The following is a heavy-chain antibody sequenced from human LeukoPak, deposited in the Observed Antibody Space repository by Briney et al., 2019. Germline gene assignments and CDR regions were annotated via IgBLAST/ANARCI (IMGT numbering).Heavy chain of an antibody. Sequence: GGSLRLSCAASGFIFSTYAMHWVRQAPGKGLEWVAVISYDEANIFYADSVKGRFTISRDNSKNTLYLQMNSLRAEDTAVYYCAKDGGILTGYYLHNWFDPWGQGTLVTVSS. D-gene: IGHD3-9*01. V-gene: IGHV3-30*18. J-gene: IGHJ5*02. CDR1: GFIFSTYA. CDR2: ISYDEANI. CDR3: AKDGGILTGYYLHNWFDP.